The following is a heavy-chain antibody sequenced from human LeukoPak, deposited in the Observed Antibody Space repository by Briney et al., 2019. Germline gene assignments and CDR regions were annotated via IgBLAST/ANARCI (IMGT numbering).Heavy chain of an antibody. D-gene: IGHD1-26*01. Sequence: GGSLRLSCAASGFTFSSYAMSWVRQAPGKGLEWVAVISYDGSNKYYADSVKGRFTISRDNSKNTLYLQMNSLRAEDTAVYYCARDRVGATDYFDYWGQGTLVTVSS. CDR3: ARDRVGATDYFDY. J-gene: IGHJ4*02. V-gene: IGHV3-30-3*01. CDR2: ISYDGSNK. CDR1: GFTFSSYA.